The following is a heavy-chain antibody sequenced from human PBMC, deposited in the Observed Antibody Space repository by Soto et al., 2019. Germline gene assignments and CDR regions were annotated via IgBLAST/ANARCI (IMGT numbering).Heavy chain of an antibody. V-gene: IGHV1-3*01. D-gene: IGHD2-8*01. CDR3: TRERAVYANFIDS. CDR1: GYTFTRYA. Sequence: ASVKVSCKASGYTFTRYAIHWVRQDPGQGLEWMGWINAGSGSSRYSQNFQGRGTITRDTSASTAYMELSSLIFEDTGVYYCTRERAVYANFIDSRGQGTLVTVSA. CDR2: INAGSGSS. J-gene: IGHJ4*02.